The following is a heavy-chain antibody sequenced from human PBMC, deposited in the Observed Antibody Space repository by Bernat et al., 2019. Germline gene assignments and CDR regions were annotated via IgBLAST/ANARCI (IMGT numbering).Heavy chain of an antibody. J-gene: IGHJ5*02. CDR2: IWYDGSNK. CDR1: GITFSGYG. CDR3: ARGTWYSSSWYPSS. D-gene: IGHD6-13*01. Sequence: QVQLVESGGGVVQPGRSLRLSCAASGITFSGYGMHWVRQAPGKGLEWVAVIWYDGSNKYYADSVKGRFTISRDNSKNTLYLQMNSLRAEDTAVYDCARGTWYSSSWYPSSWGQGTLVTVSS. V-gene: IGHV3-33*01.